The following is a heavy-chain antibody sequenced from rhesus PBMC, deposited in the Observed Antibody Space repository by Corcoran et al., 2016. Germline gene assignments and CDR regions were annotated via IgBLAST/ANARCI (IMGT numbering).Heavy chain of an antibody. V-gene: IGHV3S5*01. CDR2: INSCGGST. Sequence: EVQLVETGGGLVQPGGSLKLHCAASGFTFSSYGLRWVRAAPGRGLEWVSAINSCGGSTYYADSVKGRFTISRDNSKNTLSLQMNSLRAEDTAVYYCAKERYSWNYFQFDYWGQGVLVTVSS. CDR1: GFTFSSYG. D-gene: IGHD1-1-1*01. J-gene: IGHJ4*01. CDR3: AKERYSWNYFQFDY.